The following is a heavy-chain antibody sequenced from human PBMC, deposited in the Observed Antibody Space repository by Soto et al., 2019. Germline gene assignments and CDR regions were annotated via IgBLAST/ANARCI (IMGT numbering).Heavy chain of an antibody. CDR1: GGSISSYY. V-gene: IGHV4-59*01. Sequence: PSETLSLTCTVSGGSISSYYWSWIRQPQGKGLEWIGYIYYSGSTNYNPSLKSRVTISVDTSKNQFSLKLSSVTAADTAVYYCARGSGSYYNVIRYFWWFDPWGQGTLVTVSS. D-gene: IGHD3-10*01. J-gene: IGHJ5*02. CDR2: IYYSGST. CDR3: ARGSGSYYNVIRYFWWFDP.